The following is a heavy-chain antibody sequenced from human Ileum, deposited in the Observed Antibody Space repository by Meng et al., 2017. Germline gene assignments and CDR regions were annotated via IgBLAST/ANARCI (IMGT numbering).Heavy chain of an antibody. D-gene: IGHD3-22*01. Sequence: QMQVQESGPGLVKPSGTLSLTCTVSGGPGCPFSSATWWSWVRQSPGKGLEWIAIIYYSGTTYHNPSFKSRATLSVDTSKKQFSLKLSSVTAADTAVYYCARYYYESSAPTGRWFDPWGQGILVTVSS. J-gene: IGHJ5*02. CDR3: ARYYYESSAPTGRWFDP. CDR1: GGPGCPFSSATW. CDR2: IYYSGTT. V-gene: IGHV4-39*01.